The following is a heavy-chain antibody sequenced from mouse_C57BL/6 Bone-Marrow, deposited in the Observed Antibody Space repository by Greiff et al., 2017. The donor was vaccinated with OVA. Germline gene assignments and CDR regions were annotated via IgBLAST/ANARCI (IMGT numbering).Heavy chain of an antibody. J-gene: IGHJ2*01. Sequence: VHLVESGAELARPGASVKLSCKASGYTFTSYGISWVKQRTGQGLEWIGEIYPRSGNTYYNAKFKGKATLTAAKSSSPAYMELRSLTSEDSAVYVCARDYSTYAYYFGYWGQGTTLTVSS. CDR3: ARDYSTYAYYFGY. D-gene: IGHD2-5*01. CDR1: GYTFTSYG. CDR2: IYPRSGNT. V-gene: IGHV1-81*01.